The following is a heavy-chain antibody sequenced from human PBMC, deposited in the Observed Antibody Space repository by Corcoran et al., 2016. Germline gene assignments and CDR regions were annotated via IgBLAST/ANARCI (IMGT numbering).Heavy chain of an antibody. Sequence: QVQMVQSGAEVKKPGASVKVSCKASGYTFTGYYMHWVRQAPGQGLEWVGWSNPKNGVTNYAQKFQGRIKMTRDTSISAAYMERSSLISDDTAIDYCARESDLIYWGQGTLVTVSS. V-gene: IGHV1-2*02. CDR2: SNPKNGVT. CDR3: ARESDLIY. CDR1: GYTFTGYY. J-gene: IGHJ4*01.